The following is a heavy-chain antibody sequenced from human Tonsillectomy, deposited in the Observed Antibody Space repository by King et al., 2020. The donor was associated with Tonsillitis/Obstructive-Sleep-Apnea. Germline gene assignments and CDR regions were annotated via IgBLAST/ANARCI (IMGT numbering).Heavy chain of an antibody. CDR2: INPNSGGT. CDR3: ARTSDRSPNYYYGMDV. D-gene: IGHD3-22*01. CDR1: GYTFTGYY. J-gene: IGHJ6*02. V-gene: IGHV1-2*02. Sequence: QLVQSGAEVKKPGASVKVSCKASGYTFTGYYIHWVRQAPGQGLEWMGWINPNSGGTNYAQKFQGRVTMTRDTSISTANMELSSLTSDDTAVYYCARTSDRSPNYYYGMDVWGQGTTVTVSS.